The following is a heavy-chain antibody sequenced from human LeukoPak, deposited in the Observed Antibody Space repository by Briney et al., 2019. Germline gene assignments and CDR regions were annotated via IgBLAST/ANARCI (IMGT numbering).Heavy chain of an antibody. CDR1: GYTFTGYY. CDR3: ARASRWLQFVSAFDI. CDR2: INPNSGGT. D-gene: IGHD5-24*01. V-gene: IGHV1-2*02. J-gene: IGHJ3*02. Sequence: EASVKVSCKASGYTFTGYYMHWVRQAPGQGLERMGWINPNSGGTNYAQKFQGRVTMTRDTSISTAYMELSRLRSDDTAVYYCARASRWLQFVSAFDIWGQGTMVTVSS.